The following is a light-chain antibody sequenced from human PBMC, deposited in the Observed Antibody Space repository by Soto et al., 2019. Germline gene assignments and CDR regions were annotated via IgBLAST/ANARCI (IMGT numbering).Light chain of an antibody. CDR2: DVS. J-gene: IGLJ1*01. V-gene: IGLV2-14*01. Sequence: QSVLTQPASVSGSPGQSITISCTGTSSDVGGYNYVSWYQQHPGKAPELMVYDVSNRPSGVSNRFSGCKSGNTASLTISALQAEDEADYYCSSYTSSSTPYVFGTGTKVTVL. CDR1: SSDVGGYNY. CDR3: SSYTSSSTPYV.